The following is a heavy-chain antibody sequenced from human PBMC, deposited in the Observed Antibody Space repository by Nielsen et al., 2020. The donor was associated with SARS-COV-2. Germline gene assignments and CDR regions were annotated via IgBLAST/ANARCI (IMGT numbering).Heavy chain of an antibody. D-gene: IGHD2-21*01. V-gene: IGHV4-59*12. Sequence: SETLSLTCTVSGGSISSYYWSWIRQPPGKGLEWIGYIYYSGSTNYNPSLKSRVTISVDTSKNQFSLKLSSVTAADSAVYYCANYIYDGTIPYFRDYWGQGTLVTVS. CDR3: ANYIYDGTIPYFRDY. J-gene: IGHJ4*02. CDR1: GGSISSYY. CDR2: IYYSGST.